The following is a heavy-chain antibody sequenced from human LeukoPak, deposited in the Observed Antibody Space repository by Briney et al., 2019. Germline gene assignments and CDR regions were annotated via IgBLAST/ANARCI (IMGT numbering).Heavy chain of an antibody. J-gene: IGHJ4*02. CDR3: ARHGGTIAVAGDLNFDY. V-gene: IGHV4-59*08. CDR2: IYYSGST. CDR1: GGSISSYY. Sequence: PSETLSLTCTVSGGSISSYYWSWIRQPPGKGLEWIGYIYYSGSTNYNPSLKSRVTISVDTSKNQFSLKLSSVTAADTAVYYCARHGGTIAVAGDLNFDYWGQGTLVTVSS. D-gene: IGHD6-19*01.